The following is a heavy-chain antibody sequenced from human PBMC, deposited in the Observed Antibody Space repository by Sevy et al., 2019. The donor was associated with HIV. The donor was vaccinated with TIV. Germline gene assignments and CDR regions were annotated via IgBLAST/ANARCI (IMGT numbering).Heavy chain of an antibody. Sequence: GGSLRLSCAASGFTFSTYAMSWVRQAPGKGLEWVSAITASGPSTYYADSVKGRFTISRDNSKNTLYLQMNSLRAEDTAVYYCAKAINDETRTGKFDYWGQGTLVTVSS. CDR3: AKAINDETRTGKFDY. CDR1: GFTFSTYA. CDR2: ITASGPST. J-gene: IGHJ4*02. V-gene: IGHV3-23*01. D-gene: IGHD1-1*01.